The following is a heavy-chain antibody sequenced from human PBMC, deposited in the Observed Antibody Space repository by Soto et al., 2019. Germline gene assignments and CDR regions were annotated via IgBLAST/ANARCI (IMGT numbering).Heavy chain of an antibody. V-gene: IGHV1-3*01. Sequence: GASVKVSCKASGYTFTTYGLHWVRQAPGQRLEWMGWIHAGNGNTIYSQKFQDRVTITRDTSTSTVYMELSGLRSDDTAVYYCSRVDPGETSPFDHWGQGTLVTVSS. J-gene: IGHJ4*02. CDR3: SRVDPGETSPFDH. CDR2: IHAGNGNT. D-gene: IGHD3-10*01. CDR1: GYTFTTYG.